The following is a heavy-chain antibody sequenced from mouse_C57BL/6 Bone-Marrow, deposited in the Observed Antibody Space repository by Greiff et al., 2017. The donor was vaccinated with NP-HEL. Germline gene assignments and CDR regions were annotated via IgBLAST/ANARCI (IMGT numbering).Heavy chain of an antibody. CDR2: IYPGDGDT. D-gene: IGHD1-1*01. CDR3: ARDYGSSSRPYYFDY. CDR1: GYAFSSSW. Sequence: VQLQQSGPELVKPGASVKISCKASGYAFSSSWMNWVKQRPGKGLEWIGRIYPGDGDTNYNGKFKGKATLTADKSSSTAYMQLSSLTSEDSAVYFCARDYGSSSRPYYFDYWGQGTTLTVSS. J-gene: IGHJ2*01. V-gene: IGHV1-82*01.